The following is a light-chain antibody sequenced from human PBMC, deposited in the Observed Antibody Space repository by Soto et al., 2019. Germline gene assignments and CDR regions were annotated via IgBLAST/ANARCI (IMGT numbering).Light chain of an antibody. CDR1: QSISSNY. CDR3: QQYGSSPYT. J-gene: IGKJ2*01. V-gene: IGKV3-20*01. CDR2: DAS. Sequence: EIVLTQSPGTLSLSPGERATLSCRASQSISSNYVAWYQQKPGQAPRLLIYDASTRATGIPNRYSGSGSGTDFTLTISRLEPEDFAVYYCQQYGSSPYTFGLGTKVDIK.